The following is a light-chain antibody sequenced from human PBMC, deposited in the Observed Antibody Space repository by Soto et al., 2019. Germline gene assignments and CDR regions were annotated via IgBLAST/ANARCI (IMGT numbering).Light chain of an antibody. Sequence: QSVLTQPASVSGSPGQSITISCTGTSSDVGTYNLVSWYQQCPGKAPKLIIYEGSKRPSGVSNRFSGSKSGNTASLTISGLQVEDGGDYYCCSYAGSSTHVVFGGGTQLTVL. J-gene: IGLJ2*01. V-gene: IGLV2-23*01. CDR3: CSYAGSSTHVV. CDR2: EGS. CDR1: SSDVGTYNL.